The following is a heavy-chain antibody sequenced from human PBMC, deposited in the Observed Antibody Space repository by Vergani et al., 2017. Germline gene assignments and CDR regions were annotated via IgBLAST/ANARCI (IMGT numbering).Heavy chain of an antibody. CDR3: AKANPRNSGYDYLYYYHAMDV. J-gene: IGHJ6*02. CDR1: GFTFKPKA. D-gene: IGHD5-12*01. CDR2: ISGSGDST. Sequence: EVQLLESGGDLVQPGGSLRLSCAASGFTFKPKAMNWVRQAPGKGLEWVSGISGSGDSTYYAGSAKGRFTISSDSSKKTLYLQMNSLSAGDTAVYYCAKANPRNSGYDYLYYYHAMDVWGQGTTVIVSS. V-gene: IGHV3-23*01.